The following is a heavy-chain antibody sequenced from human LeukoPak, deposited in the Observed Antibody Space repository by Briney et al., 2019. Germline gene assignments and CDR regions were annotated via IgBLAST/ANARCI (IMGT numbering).Heavy chain of an antibody. CDR2: INHSGST. CDR1: GESFSGYY. D-gene: IGHD5-18*01. Sequence: SETLSLTCAVYGESFSGYYWSWIRQPPGKGLEWIGEINHSGSTNYNPSLKSRVTISVDTSKNQFSLTLGSVSATDTAVYYCVSPRGFSYGYFDYWGQGTLVTVSS. V-gene: IGHV4-34*01. J-gene: IGHJ4*02. CDR3: VSPRGFSYGYFDY.